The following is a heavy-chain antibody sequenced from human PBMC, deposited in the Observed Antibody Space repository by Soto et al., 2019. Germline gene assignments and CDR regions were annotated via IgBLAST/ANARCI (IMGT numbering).Heavy chain of an antibody. CDR2: IKQDGSVK. J-gene: IGHJ4*02. CDR3: ARVVGWFGELPIHFDS. D-gene: IGHD3-10*01. CDR1: GFTYSGYW. V-gene: IGHV3-7*01. Sequence: GGSLRLSCAASGFTYSGYWMSWVRQFPGKGLECVANIKQDGSVKYYVDSVKGRFAISRDNAKSSLYLQMNSLTADDTAVYYCARVVGWFGELPIHFDSWGQGTLVTVSS.